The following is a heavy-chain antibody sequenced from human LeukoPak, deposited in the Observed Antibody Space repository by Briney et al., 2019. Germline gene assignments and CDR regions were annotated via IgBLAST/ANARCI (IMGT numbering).Heavy chain of an antibody. CDR1: GGSISSYY. D-gene: IGHD2-2*01. J-gene: IGHJ3*02. CDR2: IYTSGST. V-gene: IGHV4-4*07. CDR3: ARDGDIVVVPAAIGPRDAFDI. Sequence: PSESLSVTPTEPGGSISSYYWRSIRQPARKGLERIGRIYTSGSTNYNPSLKSRVTMSVDTSKNQFSLKLSSVTAADTAVYYCARDGDIVVVPAAIGPRDAFDIWGQGTMVTVSS.